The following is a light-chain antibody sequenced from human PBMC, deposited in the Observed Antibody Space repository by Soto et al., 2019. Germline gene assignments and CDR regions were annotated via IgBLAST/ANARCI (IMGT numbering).Light chain of an antibody. CDR1: STDFVTYNR. CDR3: SLYTSENTYV. CDR2: KAR. Sequence: QSALTQPPSVSGSPGQSVTISCTGTSTDFVTYNRVSWYQQPPGTAPKLIIYKARNRPSGVPARFSGSKSGNTASLTISGLQAADEADYYCSLYTSENTYVFGTGTKVTVL. V-gene: IGLV2-18*01. J-gene: IGLJ1*01.